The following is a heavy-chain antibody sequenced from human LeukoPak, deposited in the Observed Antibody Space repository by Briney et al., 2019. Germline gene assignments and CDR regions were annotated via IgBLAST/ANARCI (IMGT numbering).Heavy chain of an antibody. Sequence: GGSLRLSCAASGFTFSRYWMSWVRQAPGKGLEWVATIKQDGSEKYYVDSVKGRFTISRDNAKNSLSLQMNSLRAEDTAVYYCARSGLRYFDCPDNWGQGALVTGSS. V-gene: IGHV3-7*05. CDR1: GFTFSRYW. CDR3: ARSGLRYFDCPDN. J-gene: IGHJ4*02. CDR2: IKQDGSEK. D-gene: IGHD3-9*01.